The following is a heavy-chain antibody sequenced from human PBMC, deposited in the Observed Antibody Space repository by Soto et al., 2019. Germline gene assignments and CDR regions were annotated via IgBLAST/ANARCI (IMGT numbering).Heavy chain of an antibody. CDR1: GFTFSSYS. D-gene: IGHD6-19*01. CDR2: ISSSSSYI. Sequence: EGSLRLSCAASGFTFSSYSMNWVRQAPGKGLGWVSSISSSSSYIYYSDSVKGRFTISRDNAKNSLYLQMNSLRAEDTAVYYCARPRSYSSGWSDYYGMVVWGQGATVTVSS. V-gene: IGHV3-21*01. J-gene: IGHJ6*02. CDR3: ARPRSYSSGWSDYYGMVV.